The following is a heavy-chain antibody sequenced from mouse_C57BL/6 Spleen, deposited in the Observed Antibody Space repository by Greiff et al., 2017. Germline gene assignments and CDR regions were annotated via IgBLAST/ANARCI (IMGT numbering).Heavy chain of an antibody. D-gene: IGHD1-1*01. Sequence: VQLKQSVAELVRPGASVTLSCTASGFNIKNTYMHWVKQRPEQGLEWIGRIDPANGNTTYAPKFQGKATITADTSSNTAYLQLSSLTSEDTAIYYCARGDTTVVGGFDYWGQGTTLTVSS. V-gene: IGHV14-3*01. CDR2: IDPANGNT. CDR3: ARGDTTVVGGFDY. CDR1: GFNIKNTY. J-gene: IGHJ2*01.